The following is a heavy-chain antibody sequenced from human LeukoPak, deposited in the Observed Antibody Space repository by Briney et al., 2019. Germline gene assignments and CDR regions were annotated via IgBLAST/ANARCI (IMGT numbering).Heavy chain of an antibody. J-gene: IGHJ6*04. D-gene: IGHD3-10*02. V-gene: IGHV4-31*03. CDR2: IYYSGST. CDR1: GGSISSGGYY. Sequence: SQTLSPTCTVSGGSISSGGYYWSWIRQHPGKGLEWIGYIYYSGSTYYNPSLKSRVTISVDTSKNQFSLKLSSVTAADTAVYYCARDVRVWDYYGMDVWGKGTTVTVSS. CDR3: ARDVRVWDYYGMDV.